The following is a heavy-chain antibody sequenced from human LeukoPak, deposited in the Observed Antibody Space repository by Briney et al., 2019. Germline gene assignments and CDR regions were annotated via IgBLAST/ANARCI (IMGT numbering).Heavy chain of an antibody. J-gene: IGHJ3*02. D-gene: IGHD5-12*01. CDR1: GGSITYYY. CDR3: ARDVSGSDDARGEGFDI. Sequence: PSETLSLTCTVSGGSITYYYWNWIRQSPGKGLEWIGHIYYTGSTDYNPSLKSRVTISADTSKNHLSLKLSSVTAADTAVYYCARDVSGSDDARGEGFDIWGQGTMVTVSS. V-gene: IGHV4-59*01. CDR2: IYYTGST.